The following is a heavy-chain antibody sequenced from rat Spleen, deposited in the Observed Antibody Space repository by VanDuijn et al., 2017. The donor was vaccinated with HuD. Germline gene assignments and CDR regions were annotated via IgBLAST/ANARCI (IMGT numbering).Heavy chain of an antibody. V-gene: IGHV5-29*01. CDR1: GFTFSDYY. J-gene: IGHJ2*01. CDR3: ARRYDFDY. CDR2: ISFDGTST. Sequence: EVQLVESDGGLVQPGRSLKLSCAASGFTFSDYYMAWVRQAPTKGLEWVATISFDGTSTYYPDSVKGRFTISRDNAKSTLYLQRDSLRAEDTATYFCARRYDFDYWGQGVRVTVSS. D-gene: IGHD1-11*01.